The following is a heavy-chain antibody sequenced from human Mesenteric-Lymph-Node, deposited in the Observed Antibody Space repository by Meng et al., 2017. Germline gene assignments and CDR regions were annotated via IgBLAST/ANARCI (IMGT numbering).Heavy chain of an antibody. J-gene: IGHJ5*02. Sequence: SVKVSCKASGGTFSSDTINWVRQAPGQGLEWMGRIIPILAITNYAEKFEGRVTITADKSATIAYMELSSLTSEDTAVYYCARVGGYSSGWNWSWCDPWGQGTLVTVSS. CDR2: IIPILAIT. CDR1: GGTFSSDT. V-gene: IGHV1-69*02. CDR3: ARVGGYSSGWNWSWCDP. D-gene: IGHD6-25*01.